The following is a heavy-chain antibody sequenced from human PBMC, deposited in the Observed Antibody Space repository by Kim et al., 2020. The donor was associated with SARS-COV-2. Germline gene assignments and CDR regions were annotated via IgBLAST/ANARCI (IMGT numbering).Heavy chain of an antibody. CDR2: IKSKTDGGTT. J-gene: IGHJ6*02. Sequence: GGSLRLSCAASGFTFSNAWMSWVRQAPGKGLEWVGRIKSKTDGGTTDYAAPVKGRFTISRDDSKNTLYLQMNSLKTEDTAVYYCTAPPYSGSYYYYYGMDVWGQGTTVTVSS. CDR3: TAPPYSGSYYYYYGMDV. V-gene: IGHV3-15*01. D-gene: IGHD1-26*01. CDR1: GFTFSNAW.